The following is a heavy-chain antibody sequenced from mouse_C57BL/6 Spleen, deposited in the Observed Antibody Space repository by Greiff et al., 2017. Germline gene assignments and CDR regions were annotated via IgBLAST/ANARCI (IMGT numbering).Heavy chain of an antibody. CDR2: IDPSDSET. CDR3: ARSGDAMDY. J-gene: IGHJ4*01. Sequence: VKLQESGAELVRPGSSVKLSCKASGYTFTSYWMHWVKQRPIQGLEWIGNIDPSDSETHYNQKFKDKATLTVDKSSSTAYMQLSSLTSEDSAVYYCARSGDAMDYWGQGTSVTVSS. V-gene: IGHV1-52*01. CDR1: GYTFTSYW.